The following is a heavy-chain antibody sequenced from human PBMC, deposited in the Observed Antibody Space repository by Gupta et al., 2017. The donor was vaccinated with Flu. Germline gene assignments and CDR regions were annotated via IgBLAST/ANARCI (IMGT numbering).Heavy chain of an antibody. CDR2: IWYDGSNK. Sequence: QVQLVESGGGVVQPGRSLRLSCAASGFTFSSYGMHWVRQAPGKGLEWVAVIWYDGSNKYYADSVKGRFTISRDNSKNTLYLQMNSLRAEDTAVYYCARGELLAVAASPLDYWGQGTLVTVAS. V-gene: IGHV3-33*01. CDR3: ARGELLAVAASPLDY. J-gene: IGHJ4*02. CDR1: GFTFSSYG. D-gene: IGHD6-19*01.